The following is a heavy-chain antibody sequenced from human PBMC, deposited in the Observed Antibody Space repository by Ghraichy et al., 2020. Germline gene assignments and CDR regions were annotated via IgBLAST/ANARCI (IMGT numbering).Heavy chain of an antibody. CDR2: IKKDGSEK. V-gene: IGHV3-7*01. CDR3: ARDLGSGWYFDY. Sequence: LTCAAAGFTFSSYWMSWVRQAPGKGLEWVANIKKDGSEKYYVDSVKGRFTISRDNAKNSLYLQMNSLRAEDTAVYYCARDLGSGWYFDYWGQGTLVTVSS. D-gene: IGHD6-19*01. J-gene: IGHJ4*02. CDR1: GFTFSSYW.